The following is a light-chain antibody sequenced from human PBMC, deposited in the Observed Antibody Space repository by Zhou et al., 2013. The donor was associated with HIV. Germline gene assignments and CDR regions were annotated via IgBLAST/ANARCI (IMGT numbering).Light chain of an antibody. Sequence: DVQMTQSPSSLSTSVGNRVTIICRASQGINNYLALVSAETGETPKLLIYSASTLQSGVPSRFSGSGSGTDFTLTISDLQPEDVATYYCQNYNIAPPSFGQGT. CDR3: QNYNIAPPS. CDR1: QGINNY. J-gene: IGKJ2*03. V-gene: IGKV1-27*01. CDR2: SAS.